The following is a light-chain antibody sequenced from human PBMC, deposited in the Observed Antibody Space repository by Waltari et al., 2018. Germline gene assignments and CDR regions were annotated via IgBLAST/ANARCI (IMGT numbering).Light chain of an antibody. J-gene: IGKJ1*01. CDR1: QSVLYSSNNKNY. CDR3: QQYLTSSWT. Sequence: LMTRSPDPLAVPLGGRATFTCKPSQSVLYSSNNKNYLAWYQQKPGQPPKLLIYGASTRESGVPDRFSGSGSGTDFTLTISSLQAEDVAVYYCQQYLTSSWTFGQGTKVEIK. V-gene: IGKV4-1*01. CDR2: GAS.